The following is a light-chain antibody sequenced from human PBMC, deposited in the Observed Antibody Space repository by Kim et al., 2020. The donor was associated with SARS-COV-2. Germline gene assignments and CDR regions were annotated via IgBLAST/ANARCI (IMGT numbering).Light chain of an antibody. CDR2: DVS. V-gene: IGLV2-14*03. Sequence: QSALTQPASVSGSPGQSIAISCTGTSSDVGAYNSVSWYQQHPGKAPTLMIYDVSNRPSGVSDRFSGSKSGNTASLTISGLQADDEAYYYCNSYTRSSTVVFGGGTKLTVL. CDR3: NSYTRSSTVV. J-gene: IGLJ2*01. CDR1: SSDVGAYNS.